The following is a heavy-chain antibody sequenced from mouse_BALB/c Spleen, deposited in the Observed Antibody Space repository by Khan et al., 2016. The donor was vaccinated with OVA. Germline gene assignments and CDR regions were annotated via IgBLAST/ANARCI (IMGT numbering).Heavy chain of an antibody. Sequence: EVKVVESGGDIAQPGGSLKLSCAASGFTFSSYTMSWVRQTPEKRLEWVAFISNGGGSSYYPDTVKGRFTISRDNAKNTLYLQMSSLKSEDTAIYYCARPCTTEYDYVMDYWGQGTSVTVSS. CDR3: ARPCTTEYDYVMDY. CDR1: GFTFSSYT. D-gene: IGHD1-1*01. CDR2: ISNGGGSS. J-gene: IGHJ4*01. V-gene: IGHV5-12-2*01.